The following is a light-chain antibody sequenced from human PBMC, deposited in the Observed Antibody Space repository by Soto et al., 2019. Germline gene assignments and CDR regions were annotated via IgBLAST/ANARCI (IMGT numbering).Light chain of an antibody. J-gene: IGKJ3*01. Sequence: DILIRQSPTSVSASVGDRGTITCGASQGIRNFVAWYQQKPGKAPKLLIYAASTLQSGVPSRFSGSGSGTDFTLTINSLQPEDVATYSCQKYSSVPVFGPGTKVEIK. V-gene: IGKV1-27*01. CDR3: QKYSSVPV. CDR2: AAS. CDR1: QGIRNF.